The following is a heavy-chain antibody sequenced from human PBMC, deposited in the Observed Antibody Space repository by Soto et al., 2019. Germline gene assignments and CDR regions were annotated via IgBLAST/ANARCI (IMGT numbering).Heavy chain of an antibody. CDR3: AKNLLFPSGSQQEDWFDP. D-gene: IGHD3-10*01. J-gene: IGHJ5*02. CDR1: GFTFSGYA. CDR2: ISGTAANT. V-gene: IGHV3-23*01. Sequence: GGSLRLSCVGSGFTFSGYAMTWVCQAPGRGLEWVSSISGTAANTYYTDSVKGRFTVSRDNSKNTLYLQMNSLRAEDTAIYYCAKNLLFPSGSQQEDWFDPWGQGTLVTVSS.